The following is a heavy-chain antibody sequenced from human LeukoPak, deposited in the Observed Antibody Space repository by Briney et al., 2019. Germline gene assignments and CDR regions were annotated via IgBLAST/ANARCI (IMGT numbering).Heavy chain of an antibody. Sequence: PGRSLRLSCAASGFTFSSYAMHWVRQAPGKGLDWVAVISYDGSNKYYADSVKGRFTISRDNSKNTLYLQMNSLRAEDTAVYYCAREEVATNWFDPWGQGTLVTVSS. CDR2: ISYDGSNK. CDR1: GFTFSSYA. CDR3: AREEVATNWFDP. J-gene: IGHJ5*02. D-gene: IGHD5-12*01. V-gene: IGHV3-30*04.